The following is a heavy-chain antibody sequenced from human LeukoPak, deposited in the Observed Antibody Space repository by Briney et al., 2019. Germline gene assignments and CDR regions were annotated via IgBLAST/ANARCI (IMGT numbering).Heavy chain of an antibody. D-gene: IGHD3-22*01. CDR1: GGSFSGYY. Sequence: SETLSLTCAVYGGSFSGYYWSWIRQPPGKGLEWIGEINHSGSTNYNPSLKSRVTISADTSKNQFSLKLSSVTAADTAVYYCARGPYYYDSSGGFDYWGQGTLVTVSS. CDR3: ARGPYYYDSSGGFDY. CDR2: INHSGST. J-gene: IGHJ4*02. V-gene: IGHV4-34*01.